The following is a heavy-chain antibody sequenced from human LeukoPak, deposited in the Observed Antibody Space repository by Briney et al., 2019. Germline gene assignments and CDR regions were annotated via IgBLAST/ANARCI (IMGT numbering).Heavy chain of an antibody. CDR2: VYYTGSA. Sequence: SETLSLTCTVSGGSVTTHYWSWIRQSPGKGLEWIGYVYYTGSANYNPPLKSRATISVDTSRNQFSLQLSYVTAADTAVYYCAGRTLAYYFESWGQGTLVTVSS. J-gene: IGHJ4*02. CDR3: AGRTLAYYFES. D-gene: IGHD3-3*02. CDR1: GGSVTTHY. V-gene: IGHV4-59*02.